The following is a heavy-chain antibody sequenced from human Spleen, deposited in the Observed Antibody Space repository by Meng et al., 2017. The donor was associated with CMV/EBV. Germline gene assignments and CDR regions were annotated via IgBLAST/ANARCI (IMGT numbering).Heavy chain of an antibody. J-gene: IGHJ4*02. CDR2: ISSSSSYI. D-gene: IGHD6-19*01. CDR3: ARDIIAVAGTGGNY. Sequence: SGFTFSSYSMNWVRRAPGKGLEWVSSISSSSSYIYYADSVKGRFTISRDNAKNSLYLQMNSLRAEDTAVNYCARDIIAVAGTGGNYWGQGTLVTVS. CDR1: GFTFSSYS. V-gene: IGHV3-21*01.